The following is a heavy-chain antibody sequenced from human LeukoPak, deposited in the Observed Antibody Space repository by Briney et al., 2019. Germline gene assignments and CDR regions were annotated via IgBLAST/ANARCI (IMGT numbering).Heavy chain of an antibody. V-gene: IGHV4-61*02. Sequence: SETLSLTCPVSGDSIGSGTFCWNWVRQPAGTGLEWIGRICASGSTDYNPSLKSRVTISVDTSKNQFSLKLSSVTAADTAVYYCAREELTANWFDPWGQGTLVTVSS. CDR2: ICASGST. J-gene: IGHJ5*02. CDR1: GDSIGSGTFC. D-gene: IGHD1-26*01. CDR3: AREELTANWFDP.